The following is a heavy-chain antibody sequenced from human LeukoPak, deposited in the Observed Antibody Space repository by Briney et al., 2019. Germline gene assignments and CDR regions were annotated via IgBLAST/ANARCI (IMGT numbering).Heavy chain of an antibody. CDR2: IYTSGST. CDR1: GGSISSYY. CDR3: ARATYSRPPNSAY. J-gene: IGHJ1*01. V-gene: IGHV4-4*07. D-gene: IGHD2-21*01. Sequence: SETLSLTCTVSGGSISSYYWSWIRQPAGKGLEWIGRIYTSGSTNYNPPLKSRVTMSVDTSKNQFSLKLSSLTAADTAVYYCARATYSRPPNSAYRGPGTLATVSS.